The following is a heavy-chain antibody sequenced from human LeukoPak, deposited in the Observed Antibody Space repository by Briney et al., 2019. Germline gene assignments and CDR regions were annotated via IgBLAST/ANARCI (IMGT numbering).Heavy chain of an antibody. CDR1: GFTFSSYS. Sequence: GGSLRLSCAASGFTFSSYSMNCVRQAPGKGLEWVSSISSSSSYIYYADSVKGRFTISRDNAKNSLYLQMNSLRAEDTAVYYCARVKVVVDLDYWGQGTLVTVSS. D-gene: IGHD3-22*01. CDR2: ISSSSSYI. V-gene: IGHV3-21*01. J-gene: IGHJ4*02. CDR3: ARVKVVVDLDY.